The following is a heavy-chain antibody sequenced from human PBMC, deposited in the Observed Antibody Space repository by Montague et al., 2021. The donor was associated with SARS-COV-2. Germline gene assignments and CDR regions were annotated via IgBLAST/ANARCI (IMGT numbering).Heavy chain of an antibody. Sequence: SETLSLTCTVSGGGSISSSHWWSWVRQPPGKGLEWIGEIYNDGSTNYNPSLKSRLTISVDKSKNQFSLKLSSVTAADTAVYYCARFTSTGSGSYYIFDYWGQGTLVTVSS. CDR1: GGGSISSSHW. J-gene: IGHJ4*02. CDR2: IYNDGST. D-gene: IGHD1-26*01. CDR3: ARFTSTGSGSYYIFDY. V-gene: IGHV4-4*02.